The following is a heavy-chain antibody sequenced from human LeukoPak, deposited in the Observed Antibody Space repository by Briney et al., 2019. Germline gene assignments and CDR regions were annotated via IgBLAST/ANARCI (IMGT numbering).Heavy chain of an antibody. V-gene: IGHV3-23*01. CDR2: IIDSGGST. D-gene: IGHD3-3*01. Sequence: PGGSLRLSCAASGFTFSSYWMSWVRQAPGKGLDWVSSIIDSGGSTFYADSVKGRFTISRDNSKNTLYLQMNSLRAEDTAVYYCVKDSPLIWNGMDVWGQGTTVTVSS. J-gene: IGHJ6*02. CDR3: VKDSPLIWNGMDV. CDR1: GFTFSSYW.